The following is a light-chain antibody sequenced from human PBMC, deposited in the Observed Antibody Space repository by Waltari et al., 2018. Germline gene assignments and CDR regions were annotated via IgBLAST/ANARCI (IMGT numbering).Light chain of an antibody. V-gene: IGKV1-5*03. CDR3: QHYIRYPVT. J-gene: IGKJ2*01. Sequence: DIQMTQSPSTLSASVGDRVTITGRASQTIGSWLAWYQQKTGKDPKLLIYKAVNLESGVPSRFSGGESGIEFSLTISSLQPDDFATYYCQHYIRYPVTFGQGTKLELK. CDR1: QTIGSW. CDR2: KAV.